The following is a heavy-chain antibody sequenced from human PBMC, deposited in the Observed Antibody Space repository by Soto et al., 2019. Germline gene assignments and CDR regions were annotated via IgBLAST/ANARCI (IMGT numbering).Heavy chain of an antibody. CDR2: IFSSGGT. CDR3: AREGSYSAYNFAHGIQLWSFDF. CDR1: GGSINTFY. D-gene: IGHD5-12*01. V-gene: IGHV4-4*07. J-gene: IGHJ4*02. Sequence: QVRLQESGPGLLKPSETLSLTCTVSGGSINTFYWSWVRQPAGKGLEWIGRIFSSGGTSFNPSLESRVAMSVDTSKTHFSLNLSSVTAADMAVYYCAREGSYSAYNFAHGIQLWSFDFWGQGALVTVSS.